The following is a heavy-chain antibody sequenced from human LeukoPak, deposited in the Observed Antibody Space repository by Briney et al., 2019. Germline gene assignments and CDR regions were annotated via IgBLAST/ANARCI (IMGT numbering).Heavy chain of an antibody. D-gene: IGHD3/OR15-3a*01. CDR2: MYSSGST. CDR1: GGSIFSFSYY. J-gene: IGHJ4*02. V-gene: IGHV4-61*02. CDR3: ARQTGSGLFILP. Sequence: SETLSLTCTVSGGSIFSFSYYWSWIRQPAGKGLEWIGRMYSSGSTTYNPSLTGRVTISGDTSKNQFSLKLTSVTAADTAVYYCARQTGSGLFILPGGQGTLVTVSS.